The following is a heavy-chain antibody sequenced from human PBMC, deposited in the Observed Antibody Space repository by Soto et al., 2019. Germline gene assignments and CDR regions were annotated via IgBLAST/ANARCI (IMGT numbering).Heavy chain of an antibody. Sequence: PGWSLRLSCAASGVTLSSSWMSWFRQAPGKGLEWVANIKQDGSEKYYVDSVKGRFTISRDNAKNSLYLQMNSLRAEDTAVYYCASDSSSWYLGANYYCYGMDVWGQGTTVTVSS. CDR3: ASDSSSWYLGANYYCYGMDV. D-gene: IGHD6-13*01. J-gene: IGHJ6*02. CDR2: IKQDGSEK. V-gene: IGHV3-7*01. CDR1: GVTLSSSW.